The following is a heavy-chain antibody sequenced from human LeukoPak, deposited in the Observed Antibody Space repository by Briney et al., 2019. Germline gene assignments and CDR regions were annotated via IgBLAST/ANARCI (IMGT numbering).Heavy chain of an antibody. Sequence: GGSLRLSCAASGFIFSHYWMSWVRQAPGKGLEWVANIKPDGTEKYYVDSVKGRFTISRDNAKNSLYLLMDSLRAEDTAVYYCARKDMWAFDMWGQGTMVTVSS. V-gene: IGHV3-7*01. CDR2: IKPDGTEK. J-gene: IGHJ3*02. CDR3: ARKDMWAFDM. D-gene: IGHD2-15*01. CDR1: GFIFSHYW.